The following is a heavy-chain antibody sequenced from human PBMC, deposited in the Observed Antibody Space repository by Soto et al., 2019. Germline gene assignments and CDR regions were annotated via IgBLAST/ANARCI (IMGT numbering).Heavy chain of an antibody. Sequence: GESLKISCKGSGYTFATYWIGWVRQMPGKGLEWMGIIYPGDSETRYSPSFQGQVTISADKSITTAYLQWSSLEASDTAIYYCARTYYYAAGSYYIPDHWGQGTLVTVSS. V-gene: IGHV5-51*01. CDR1: GYTFATYW. D-gene: IGHD3-10*01. CDR3: ARTYYYAAGSYYIPDH. CDR2: IYPGDSET. J-gene: IGHJ4*02.